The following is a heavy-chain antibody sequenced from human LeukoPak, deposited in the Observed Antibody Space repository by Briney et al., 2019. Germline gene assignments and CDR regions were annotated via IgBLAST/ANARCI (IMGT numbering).Heavy chain of an antibody. Sequence: SGGSLRLSCAASGFTFSSYGMSWVRQAPGKGLEWVSTISGSGGSTYYADSVKGRFTISRDNSKNTLYLQMNSLRAEDTAVYYCAKQANWGWGSAFDIWGQGTMVTVSS. CDR2: ISGSGGST. CDR1: GFTFSSYG. V-gene: IGHV3-23*01. CDR3: AKQANWGWGSAFDI. J-gene: IGHJ3*02. D-gene: IGHD7-27*01.